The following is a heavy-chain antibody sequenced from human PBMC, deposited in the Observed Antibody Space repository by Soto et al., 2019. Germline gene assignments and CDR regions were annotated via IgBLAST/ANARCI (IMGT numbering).Heavy chain of an antibody. V-gene: IGHV4-39*01. CDR3: ARQGSCSGGSCYSRYYYYYYMDV. Sequence: SETLSLTCTVSGGSISSSSYYWGWIRQPPGKGLEWIGSIYYSGSTYYNPSLKSRVTISVDTSKNQFSLKLSSVTAADTAVYYCARQGSCSGGSCYSRYYYYYYMDVWGKGTTVTVSS. CDR1: GGSISSSSYY. J-gene: IGHJ6*03. D-gene: IGHD2-15*01. CDR2: IYYSGST.